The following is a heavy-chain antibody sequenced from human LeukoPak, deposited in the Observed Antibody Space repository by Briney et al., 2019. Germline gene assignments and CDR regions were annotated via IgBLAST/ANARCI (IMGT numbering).Heavy chain of an antibody. CDR3: ARDKYRSGWSTDY. CDR2: TNSDGSEI. J-gene: IGHJ4*02. V-gene: IGHV3-7*01. Sequence: PGGSLRLSCEASGFTFSSYWMTWVRQAPGKGLEWVGNTNSDGSEIHYVDSVKGRFTISRDNAKDALFLQMNSLRVEDTAVYYCARDKYRSGWSTDYWGQGTLVTVSS. CDR1: GFTFSSYW. D-gene: IGHD6-19*01.